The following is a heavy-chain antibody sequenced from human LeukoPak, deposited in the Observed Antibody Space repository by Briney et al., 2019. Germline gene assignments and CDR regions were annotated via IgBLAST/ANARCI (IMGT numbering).Heavy chain of an antibody. Sequence: ASVKVSCKASRYTFTSYDINWVRQAPGQGLEWMGWMNPNSGNTGYAQKFKGRVTMTRTTSISTAYVKRSSLRSEDTAVYYCARKNYGPKRWFDPWGQGTLVTVSS. J-gene: IGHJ5*02. V-gene: IGHV1-8*01. CDR1: RYTFTSYD. D-gene: IGHD4/OR15-4a*01. CDR3: ARKNYGPKRWFDP. CDR2: MNPNSGNT.